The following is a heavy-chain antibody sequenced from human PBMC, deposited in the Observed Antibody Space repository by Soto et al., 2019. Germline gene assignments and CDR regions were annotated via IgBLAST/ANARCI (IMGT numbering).Heavy chain of an antibody. J-gene: IGHJ4*02. V-gene: IGHV1-69*13. CDR2: IIPIFGTA. Sequence: GASLKVSCKASGGTFSSYAISWVRQAPGQGLEWMGGIIPIFGTANYAQKFQGRVTITADESTSTAYMELSSLRSEDTAVYYCARDHSGSYLHQTDPFDYWGQGTLVTVSS. CDR1: GGTFSSYA. CDR3: ARDHSGSYLHQTDPFDY. D-gene: IGHD1-26*01.